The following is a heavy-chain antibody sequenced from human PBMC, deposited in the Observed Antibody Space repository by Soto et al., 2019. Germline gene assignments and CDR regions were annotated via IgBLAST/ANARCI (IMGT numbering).Heavy chain of an antibody. Sequence: EVQLVESGGGLVQPGGSLRLSCAASGFTFSSSWMHWVRQVPGEGLVWVSLINSDGRSTIYADSVKGRFTISRDNAKSTVYLQKDSLRAEDTAVYYCVRGYSVAWHNWFGPGGQGTLVNVSS. V-gene: IGHV3-74*01. D-gene: IGHD6-13*01. J-gene: IGHJ5*02. CDR2: INSDGRST. CDR1: GFTFSSSW. CDR3: VRGYSVAWHNWFGP.